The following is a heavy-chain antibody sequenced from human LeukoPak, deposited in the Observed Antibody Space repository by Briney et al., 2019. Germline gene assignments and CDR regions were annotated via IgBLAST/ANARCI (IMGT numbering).Heavy chain of an antibody. V-gene: IGHV3-21*01. J-gene: IGHJ4*02. D-gene: IGHD1-26*01. CDR2: VSTSSYYI. Sequence: PGGSLRLSCVASGFTLRGYSMNWVRQAPGKGLEWVSYVSTSSYYIYYADSVKGRFTISRDDAKNSLYLQMNSLRAEDTAIYYCARDASGSSTGLIDSWGQGTLVTVSS. CDR3: ARDASGSSTGLIDS. CDR1: GFTLRGYS.